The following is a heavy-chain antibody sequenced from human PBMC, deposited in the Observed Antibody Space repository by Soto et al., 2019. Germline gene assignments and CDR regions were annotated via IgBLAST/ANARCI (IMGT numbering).Heavy chain of an antibody. CDR1: GGSISNDNYY. V-gene: IGHV4-31*03. J-gene: IGHJ4*02. CDR2: SYYSGST. Sequence: QVQLRESGPGLVKPSQTLSLTCTVSGGSISNDNYYWTWIRQHPGKGLEWIGYSYYSGSTYYNPSLKSRFSISGDTSKNQFSLKLSSVTAADTAVYYCVATTVTTISLDYWGQGTLVTVSS. CDR3: VATTVTTISLDY. D-gene: IGHD4-17*01.